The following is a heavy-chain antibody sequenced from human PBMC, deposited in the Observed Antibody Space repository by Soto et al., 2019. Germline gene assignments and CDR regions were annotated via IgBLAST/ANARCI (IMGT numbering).Heavy chain of an antibody. D-gene: IGHD6-6*01. CDR2: MSPNSANT. V-gene: IGHV1-8*01. J-gene: IGHJ5*02. Sequence: ASVKVSCKASGYTFTSYDINWVRQATLQWLEWMGWMSPNSANTGYAQKFQGRVTMARNTSISAAYMELSSLRSEDTAVYYCAREGYSSSSGSRGNWFEPWGQGTMVT. CDR1: GYTFTSYD. CDR3: AREGYSSSSGSRGNWFEP.